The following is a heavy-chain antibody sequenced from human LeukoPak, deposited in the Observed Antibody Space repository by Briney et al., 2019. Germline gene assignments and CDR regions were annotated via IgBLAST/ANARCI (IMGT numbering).Heavy chain of an antibody. J-gene: IGHJ4*02. Sequence: SETLSLTCTVSGGSISSYYWSRIRQPPGKGLEWIGYIYYSGSTNYNPSLKSRVTISVDSSKNQFSLKLSSVTAADTAVYYCARDQTGSEGIIDYWGQGTLVTVSS. CDR1: GGSISSYY. CDR2: IYYSGST. CDR3: ARDQTGSEGIIDY. D-gene: IGHD3-10*01. V-gene: IGHV4-59*01.